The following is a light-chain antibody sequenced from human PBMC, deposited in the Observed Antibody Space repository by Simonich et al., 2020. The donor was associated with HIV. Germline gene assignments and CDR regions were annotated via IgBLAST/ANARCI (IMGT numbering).Light chain of an antibody. CDR1: QNILYNSNNKNY. J-gene: IGKJ2*01. CDR2: WTS. CDR3: QHYYSSPHT. V-gene: IGKV4-1*01. Sequence: DIVMTQSPDSLAVSLGERATINCKSSQNILYNSNNKNYLAWYQQKPGQPPKLLIYWTSTRESGVPDRFSGSGSGTDFTLTISSLQAEDVAVYYCQHYYSSPHTFGQGTRLEIK.